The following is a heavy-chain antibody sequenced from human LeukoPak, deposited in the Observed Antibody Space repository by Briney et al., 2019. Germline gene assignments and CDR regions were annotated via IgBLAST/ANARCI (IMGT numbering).Heavy chain of an antibody. CDR3: ARDLRPAGYQLLSLFFDY. J-gene: IGHJ4*02. V-gene: IGHV1-2*02. CDR2: INPNSGGT. D-gene: IGHD2-2*01. CDR1: GYTFTGYY. Sequence: ASVKVSCKASGYTFTGYYMHWVRQAPGQGLEWMGWINPNSGGTNYAQKFQGRVTMTRDTSISTAYMELSRLRSDDTAVYYCARDLRPAGYQLLSLFFDYWGQGTLSPSPQ.